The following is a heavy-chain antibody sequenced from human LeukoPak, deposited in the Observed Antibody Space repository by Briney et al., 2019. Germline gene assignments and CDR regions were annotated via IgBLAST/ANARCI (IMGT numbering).Heavy chain of an antibody. J-gene: IGHJ4*02. CDR3: ANDGGSLVRGVIIGEIYYFDY. CDR2: ISGDGGST. V-gene: IGHV3-43*02. D-gene: IGHD3-10*01. Sequence: GWSLRLSCASSGFSFDDYAMHWVRQRPGKGLDWVSLISGDGGSTYYADSGKGRFIISKDNSKTSLHLQMSSLRTEDTALYYCANDGGSLVRGVIIGEIYYFDYWGQGTLVTVSS. CDR1: GFSFDDYA.